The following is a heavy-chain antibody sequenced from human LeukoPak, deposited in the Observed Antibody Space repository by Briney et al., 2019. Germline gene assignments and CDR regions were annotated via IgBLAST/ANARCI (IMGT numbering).Heavy chain of an antibody. CDR1: GFTFSSYA. Sequence: PGGSLRLSCAASGFTFSSYAMHWVRQAPGKGLEWVAVISYDGSNKYYADSVKGRFTISRDNSKNTLYLQMNSLRAEDTAVYYCARVWGGRKLVGATVDYWGQGTLVTVSS. J-gene: IGHJ4*02. V-gene: IGHV3-30-3*01. D-gene: IGHD1-26*01. CDR2: ISYDGSNK. CDR3: ARVWGGRKLVGATVDY.